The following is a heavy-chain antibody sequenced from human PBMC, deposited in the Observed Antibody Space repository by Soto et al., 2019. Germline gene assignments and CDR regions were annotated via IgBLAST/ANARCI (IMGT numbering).Heavy chain of an antibody. CDR3: ARQPTTGDTDLWFDP. Sequence: QLQLLESGPGLVTASETLSLTCNVSGGSISTSRSYWAWIRQPPGKGLEWLANIFYSGSTYYNPSLASRVTVSVDPSKNEFSLKLRSVTAADTAVYYCARQPTTGDTDLWFDPWGQGTLVTVSS. J-gene: IGHJ5*02. CDR1: GGSISTSRSY. CDR2: IFYSGST. V-gene: IGHV4-39*01. D-gene: IGHD2-21*01.